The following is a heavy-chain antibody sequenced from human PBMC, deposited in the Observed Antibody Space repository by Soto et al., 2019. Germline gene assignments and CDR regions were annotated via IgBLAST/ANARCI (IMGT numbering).Heavy chain of an antibody. CDR2: IYHSGST. Sequence: PSETLSLTCAVSGGSISSGGYSWSWIRQPPGKGLEWIGYIYHSGSTYYNPSLKSRVTISVDRSKNQFYLKLSSVTAADTAVYYCARVGGGEYQNWFDPWGQGTLATVSS. CDR3: ARVGGGEYQNWFDP. CDR1: GGSISSGGYS. D-gene: IGHD3-16*01. J-gene: IGHJ5*02. V-gene: IGHV4-30-2*01.